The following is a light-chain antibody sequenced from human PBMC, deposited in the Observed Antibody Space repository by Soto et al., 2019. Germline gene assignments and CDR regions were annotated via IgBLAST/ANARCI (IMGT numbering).Light chain of an antibody. CDR3: QQIHSTSSYT. V-gene: IGKV1-39*01. CDR2: AAS. Sequence: DIQMTQTPSSLSASVGDRVTITCRPSQNIRNYLNWYQQRPGKTPNLLVYAASNLRGGVPSRFSGGGSGTDFTITISSLQPEDFATYYCQQIHSTSSYTFGQGTKVDIK. J-gene: IGKJ2*01. CDR1: QNIRNY.